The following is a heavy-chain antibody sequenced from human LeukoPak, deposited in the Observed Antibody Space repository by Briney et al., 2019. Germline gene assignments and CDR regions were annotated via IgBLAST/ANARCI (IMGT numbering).Heavy chain of an antibody. D-gene: IGHD4/OR15-4a*01. Sequence: SVKVSCKASGGTFSSYAISWVRQAPGQGLEWMGGIIPIFGTANYAQKFQGRVTITADESTSTAYMELSSLRSEDTAVYYCARDNSFGARRSYGMDVWGQGTTVTASS. J-gene: IGHJ6*02. CDR3: ARDNSFGARRSYGMDV. CDR1: GGTFSSYA. CDR2: IIPIFGTA. V-gene: IGHV1-69*13.